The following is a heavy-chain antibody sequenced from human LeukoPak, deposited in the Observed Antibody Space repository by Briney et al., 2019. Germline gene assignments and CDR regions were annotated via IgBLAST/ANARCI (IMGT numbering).Heavy chain of an antibody. J-gene: IGHJ3*02. Sequence: ASVKVSCKVSGYTLTELSMHWVRQAPGKGLGWMGGFDPEDGETIYAQKFQGRVTMTEDTSTDTAYMELSSLRSEDTAVYYCATELYSSGWYEMGAFDIWGQGTMVTVSS. CDR3: ATELYSSGWYEMGAFDI. V-gene: IGHV1-24*01. CDR1: GYTLTELS. D-gene: IGHD6-19*01. CDR2: FDPEDGET.